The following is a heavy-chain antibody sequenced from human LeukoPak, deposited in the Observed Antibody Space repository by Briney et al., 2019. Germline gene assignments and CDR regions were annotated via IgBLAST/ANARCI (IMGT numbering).Heavy chain of an antibody. D-gene: IGHD3-22*01. CDR2: IYTSGST. J-gene: IGHJ3*02. CDR1: GGSISSGTYY. CDR3: ARDPYDTSANDAFDI. Sequence: PSETLSLTCTVSGGSISSGTYYWHWIRQPAGKGLEWIGRIYTSGSTNYNPSLKSRVTISVDTSKNQFSLKLTSVTAADTAMYYCARDPYDTSANDAFDIWGQGTMVSVSS. V-gene: IGHV4-61*02.